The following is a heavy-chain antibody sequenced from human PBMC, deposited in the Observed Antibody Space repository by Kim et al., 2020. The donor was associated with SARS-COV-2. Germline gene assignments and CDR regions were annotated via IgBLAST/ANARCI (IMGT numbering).Heavy chain of an antibody. V-gene: IGHV4-31*03. Sequence: SETLSLTCTVSGASIERGGNFWSWIRQSPGRGLEWLGFISDTGLPYYNPSLKSRITISLDRSTNRFSLRLSSVTAADTAIYYCARDPTVDTLGGHFDVWGRGTLVTVSS. CDR3: ARDPTVDTLGGHFDV. J-gene: IGHJ2*01. D-gene: IGHD4-4*01. CDR1: GASIERGGNF. CDR2: ISDTGLP.